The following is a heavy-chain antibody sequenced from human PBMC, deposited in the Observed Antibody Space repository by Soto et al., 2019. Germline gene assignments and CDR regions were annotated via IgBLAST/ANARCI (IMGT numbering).Heavy chain of an antibody. J-gene: IGHJ5*02. CDR1: GFTFSSYA. Sequence: GGSLRLSCAASGFTFSSYAMHWVRQAPGKGLEWVAVISYDGSNKYYADSVKGRFTISRDNSKNTLYLQMNSLRAEDTAVYYCARESRKSSGWFDTWGQGTLVTVSS. D-gene: IGHD6-19*01. CDR3: ARESRKSSGWFDT. V-gene: IGHV3-30*04. CDR2: ISYDGSNK.